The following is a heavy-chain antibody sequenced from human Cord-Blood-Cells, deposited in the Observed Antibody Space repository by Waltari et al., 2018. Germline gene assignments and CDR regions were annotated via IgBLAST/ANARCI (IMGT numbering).Heavy chain of an antibody. J-gene: IGHJ4*02. Sequence: QVQLVESGGGVVQPGRSLRLSCAASGFTFSSYGMHWVRPAPGKGLEWGAVIWYDGSNKYYADSVKGRFTISRDNSKNTLYLQMNSPRAEDTAVYYCARSTDYYDSSGYYFDYWGQGTLVTVSS. V-gene: IGHV3-33*01. D-gene: IGHD3-22*01. CDR2: IWYDGSNK. CDR3: ARSTDYYDSSGYYFDY. CDR1: GFTFSSYG.